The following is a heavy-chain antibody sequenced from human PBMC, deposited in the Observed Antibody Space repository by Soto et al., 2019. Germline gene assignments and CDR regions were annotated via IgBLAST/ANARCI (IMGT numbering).Heavy chain of an antibody. CDR3: ARAKGRGYYDSSGYYPYNWFDP. CDR1: GYTFTGYY. CDR2: INPNSGGT. D-gene: IGHD3-22*01. J-gene: IGHJ5*02. V-gene: IGHV1-2*04. Sequence: ASVXVSCKASGYTFTGYYMHWVRQAPGQGLEWMGWINPNSGGTNYAQKFQGWVTMTRDTSISTAYMELSRLRSDDTAVYYCARAKGRGYYDSSGYYPYNWFDPWGQGTLVTVSS.